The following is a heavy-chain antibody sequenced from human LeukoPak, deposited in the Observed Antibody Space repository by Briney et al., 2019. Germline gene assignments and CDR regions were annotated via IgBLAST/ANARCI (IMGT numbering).Heavy chain of an antibody. J-gene: IGHJ4*02. Sequence: SETLSLTCAVSGGSFIGYYLNWIRQPPGKGLEWIGEINHSGSTNCNPSLKSRVTISVDTSKNQFSLKLSSVTAADTAVYYCARAKTGTLYYFDYWGQGTLVTVSS. CDR2: INHSGST. CDR3: ARAKTGTLYYFDY. D-gene: IGHD1-1*01. CDR1: GGSFIGYY. V-gene: IGHV4-34*01.